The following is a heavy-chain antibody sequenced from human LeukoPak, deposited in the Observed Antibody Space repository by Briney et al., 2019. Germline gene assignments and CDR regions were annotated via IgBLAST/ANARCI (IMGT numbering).Heavy chain of an antibody. Sequence: GGSLRLSCAASGFTFDDYAMHWVRHAPGKGLEWVSGISWNSGSIGYADSVKGRFTISRDNAKNSLYLQMNSLRAEDTALYYCAKDIRFRAVAALRAAFDIWGQGTMVTVSS. CDR3: AKDIRFRAVAALRAAFDI. V-gene: IGHV3-9*01. CDR1: GFTFDDYA. CDR2: ISWNSGSI. D-gene: IGHD6-19*01. J-gene: IGHJ3*02.